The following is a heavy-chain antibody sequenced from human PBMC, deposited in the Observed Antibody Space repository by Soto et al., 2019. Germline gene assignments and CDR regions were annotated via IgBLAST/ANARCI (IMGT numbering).Heavy chain of an antibody. CDR1: GSSINSSGYY. CDR3: ARLPSRHLVDY. CDR2: MFYGVST. D-gene: IGHD3-3*02. V-gene: IGHV4-39*01. Sequence: ETLSLTCTVSGSSINSSGYYWGWIRQPPGKGLEWIGSMFYGVSTYYNPSLKSRVTVSVDTSKNQFSLNLRSVTAADTAVYYCARLPSRHLVDYWGQGTLVTVYS. J-gene: IGHJ4*02.